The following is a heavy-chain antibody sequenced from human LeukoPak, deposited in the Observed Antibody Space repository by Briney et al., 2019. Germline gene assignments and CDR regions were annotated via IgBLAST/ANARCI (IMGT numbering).Heavy chain of an antibody. Sequence: SQTLSLTCTVSGGSISSGSYYWSWIRQPAGKGLEWIGRIYTSGSTNYNPSLKSRVTISVDTSKNQFSLKLRSVTAADTAVYYCARDIWRGYGPLTAWNQGTLVTVSS. D-gene: IGHD5-18*01. CDR1: GGSISSGSYY. J-gene: IGHJ5*02. CDR3: ARDIWRGYGPLTA. V-gene: IGHV4-61*02. CDR2: IYTSGST.